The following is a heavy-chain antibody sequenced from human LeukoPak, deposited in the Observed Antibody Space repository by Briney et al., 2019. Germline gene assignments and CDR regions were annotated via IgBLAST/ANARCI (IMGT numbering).Heavy chain of an antibody. CDR3: ARDLTPIAVAGRFDY. CDR2: ISAYNGNT. Sequence: GASVKVSCXASGYTFTSYGISWVRQAPGQGLEWMGRISAYNGNTNYAQRLQGRVTMTTDTSTSTAYMELRSLRSDDTAVYYCARDLTPIAVAGRFDYWGQGALVTVSS. D-gene: IGHD6-19*01. V-gene: IGHV1-18*01. J-gene: IGHJ4*02. CDR1: GYTFTSYG.